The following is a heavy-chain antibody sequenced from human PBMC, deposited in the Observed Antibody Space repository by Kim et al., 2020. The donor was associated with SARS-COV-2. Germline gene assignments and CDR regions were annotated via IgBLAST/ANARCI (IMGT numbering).Heavy chain of an antibody. D-gene: IGHD3-9*01. CDR3: ARGSGLRYFDWLLSGIDY. CDR2: IYYSGST. V-gene: IGHV4-39*01. J-gene: IGHJ4*02. Sequence: SETLSLTCTVSGGSISSSSYYWGWIRQPPGKGLEWIGSIYYSGSTYYNPSLKSRVTISVDTSKNQFSLKLSSVTAADTAVYYCARGSGLRYFDWLLSGIDYWGQGNLVTVSS. CDR1: GGSISSSSYY.